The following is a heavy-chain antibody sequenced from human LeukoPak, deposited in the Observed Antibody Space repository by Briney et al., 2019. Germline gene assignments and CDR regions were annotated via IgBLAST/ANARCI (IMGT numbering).Heavy chain of an antibody. J-gene: IGHJ4*02. D-gene: IGHD2-2*01. CDR1: EGTFSRYA. Sequence: SGQVSCKASEGTFSRYAISWVRQAPGQGPGWMGGIIPIFGTANYAQKFQGRVTITADESTSTACMELSSLRSEDTAVYYCARVGSSTSPFDYWGQGTLVTVSS. CDR3: ARVGSSTSPFDY. CDR2: IIPIFGTA. V-gene: IGHV1-69*13.